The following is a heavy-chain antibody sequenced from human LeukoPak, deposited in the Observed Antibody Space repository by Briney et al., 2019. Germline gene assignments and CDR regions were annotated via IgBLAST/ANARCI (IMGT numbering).Heavy chain of an antibody. J-gene: IGHJ4*02. CDR3: ARLAFGGTLVFDY. CDR2: IYPGDSET. D-gene: IGHD3-16*01. CDR1: GYSFTTYW. V-gene: IGHV5-51*01. Sequence: GESLKISCKGSGYSFTTYWFGWVRQLPDKGLEWMGIIYPGDSETRYSPSFQGQVTISVDKSISTAYLRWSSLKASDTAMYYCARLAFGGTLVFDYWGQGTPVTVSS.